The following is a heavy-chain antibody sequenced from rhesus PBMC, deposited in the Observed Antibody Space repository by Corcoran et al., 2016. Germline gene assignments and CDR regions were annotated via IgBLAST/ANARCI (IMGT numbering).Heavy chain of an antibody. CDR2: TYVSASST. D-gene: IGHD2-2*01. Sequence: QLQLQESGPGLVKPSETLSVTCAVSGGSISSNYWSWIRQPPGKGLAWIGRTYVSASSTNYNPSLNSRVTLSVDTSKNQLSLKLSSVTAADTAVYYCASHYCTSTTCYFFIFDYWGQGVLVTVSS. J-gene: IGHJ4*01. CDR1: GGSISSNY. CDR3: ASHYCTSTTCYFFIFDY. V-gene: IGHV4-169*01.